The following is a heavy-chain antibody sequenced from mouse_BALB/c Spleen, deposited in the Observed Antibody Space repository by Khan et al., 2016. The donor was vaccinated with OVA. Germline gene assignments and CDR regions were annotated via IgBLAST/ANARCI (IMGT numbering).Heavy chain of an antibody. Sequence: QVQLKESGPGLVAPSQSLSITCTVSGFSLATYGVTWVRQPPGKGLEWLGVIWAGGSTNYNSALMSRLSLSKDNSKSPVFLKMNSLQTYDTAMYYGARYYGNDGWYFDVWGAGTTVTVSS. CDR3: ARYYGNDGWYFDV. CDR1: GFSLATYG. D-gene: IGHD2-2*01. CDR2: IWAGGST. J-gene: IGHJ1*01. V-gene: IGHV2-9*02.